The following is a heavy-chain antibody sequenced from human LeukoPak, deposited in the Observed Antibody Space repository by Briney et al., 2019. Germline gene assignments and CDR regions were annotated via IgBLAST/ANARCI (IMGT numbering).Heavy chain of an antibody. J-gene: IGHJ4*02. Sequence: GGSLRLSCAASGFTFSSQEMNWVRQPPGKGLEWVSYISSSGSTIYYADSVRGRFTISGDNAKNSLYLQMNSLRAEDTAVYYCARDPVCDYWGQGTLVTVSS. CDR2: ISSSGSTI. CDR1: GFTFSSQE. V-gene: IGHV3-48*03. CDR3: ARDPVCDY.